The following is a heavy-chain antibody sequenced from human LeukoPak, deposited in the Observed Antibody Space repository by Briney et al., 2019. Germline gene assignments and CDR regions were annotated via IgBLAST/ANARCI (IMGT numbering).Heavy chain of an antibody. CDR2: INPNRGVT. D-gene: IGHD3-9*01. V-gene: IGHV1-2*02. CDR3: AREYYDILTGYPTYNWFDP. CDR1: GYTFSNFG. Sequence: ASVKVSCKTSGYTFSNFGIIWVRQAPGQGLEWMGWINPNRGVTNYAQKFQGRVTMTRDTSISTAYMELRRLRSDDTAVYFCAREYYDILTGYPTYNWFDPWGQGTLVTVSS. J-gene: IGHJ5*02.